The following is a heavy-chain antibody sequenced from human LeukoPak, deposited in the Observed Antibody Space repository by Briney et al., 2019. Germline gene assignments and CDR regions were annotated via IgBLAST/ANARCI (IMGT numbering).Heavy chain of an antibody. CDR2: IYYSGST. CDR1: GYSISSGYY. V-gene: IGHV4-38-2*02. CDR3: ARGLTMIVVVPDY. J-gene: IGHJ4*02. D-gene: IGHD3-22*01. Sequence: PSETLSLTCTVSGYSISSGYYWGWIRQPPGKGLEWIGSIYYSGSTNYNPSLKSRVTISVDTSKNQFSLKLSSVTAADTAVYYCARGLTMIVVVPDYWGQGTLVTVSS.